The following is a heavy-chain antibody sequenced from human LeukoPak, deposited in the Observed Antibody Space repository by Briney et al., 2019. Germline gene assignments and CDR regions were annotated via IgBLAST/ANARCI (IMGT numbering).Heavy chain of an antibody. CDR1: GFTFSTYW. V-gene: IGHV3-7*01. CDR2: IKEDGIDK. D-gene: IGHD3-10*01. J-gene: IGHJ3*02. Sequence: PGGSLRLSCAASGFTFSTYWMSWVRQAPGKGLEWVANIKEDGIDKYYVDSMKGRFTISRDNAKNSLYLEMNSLRAEDTAVYYCARLVWLGDIDAFDIWGQGTMVTVSA. CDR3: ARLVWLGDIDAFDI.